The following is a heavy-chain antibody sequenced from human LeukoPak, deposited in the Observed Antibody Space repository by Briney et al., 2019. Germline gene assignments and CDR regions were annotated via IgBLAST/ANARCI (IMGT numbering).Heavy chain of an antibody. V-gene: IGHV1-8*01. CDR1: GYTFTSYD. CDR2: MNPNSGNT. J-gene: IGHJ6*02. D-gene: IGHD3-10*01. CDR3: ATGYGSGSYYRGYYYYGMDV. Sequence: ASVKVSCKASGYTFTSYDINWVRQATGQGLEWMGWMNPNSGNTGYAQKFQGRVTMTRNTSISTAYMELSSLRSEDTAVYYCATGYGSGSYYRGYYYYGMDVWGLGTTVTVSS.